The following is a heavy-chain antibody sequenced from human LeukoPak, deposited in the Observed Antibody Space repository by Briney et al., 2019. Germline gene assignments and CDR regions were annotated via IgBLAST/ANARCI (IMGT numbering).Heavy chain of an antibody. CDR1: GFTFSDHY. J-gene: IGHJ6*03. Sequence: GGSLRLSCAASGFTFSDHYMDWVRQAPGKGLEWVAVISYDGSNKYYADSVKGRFTISRDNSKNTLYLQMNSLRAEDTAVYYCARASVGWWHDRPYYMDVWGKGTTVTVSS. D-gene: IGHD2-8*02. CDR3: ARASVGWWHDRPYYMDV. CDR2: ISYDGSNK. V-gene: IGHV3-30*03.